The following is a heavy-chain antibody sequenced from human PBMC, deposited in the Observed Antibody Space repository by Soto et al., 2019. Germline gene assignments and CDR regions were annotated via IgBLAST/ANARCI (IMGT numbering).Heavy chain of an antibody. CDR2: IKQDGSEK. CDR3: ARDVGVMVYAPDYYGMDV. Sequence: GESLKISCAASGFTFSSYWMSWVRQAPGKGLEWVANIKQDGSEKYYVDSVKGRFTISRDNAKNSLYLQMNSLRAEDTAVYYCARDVGVMVYAPDYYGMDVWGQGTTVTVSS. J-gene: IGHJ6*02. V-gene: IGHV3-7*01. CDR1: GFTFSSYW. D-gene: IGHD2-8*01.